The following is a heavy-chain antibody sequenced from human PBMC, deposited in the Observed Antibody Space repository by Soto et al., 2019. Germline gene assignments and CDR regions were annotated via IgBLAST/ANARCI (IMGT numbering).Heavy chain of an antibody. CDR1: GFTFSSYG. CDR2: IWYVGSNK. J-gene: IGHJ6*02. D-gene: IGHD3-22*01. Sequence: QVQLVESGGGVVQPGRSLRLSCAASGFTFSSYGMHWVRQAPGKGLEWVAVIWYVGSNKYYADSVKGRFTISRDNSKNTLYLQMNSLRAEDTAVYYCARDLRMDYDSSGYYYYYGMDVWGQGTTVTVSS. CDR3: ARDLRMDYDSSGYYYYYGMDV. V-gene: IGHV3-33*01.